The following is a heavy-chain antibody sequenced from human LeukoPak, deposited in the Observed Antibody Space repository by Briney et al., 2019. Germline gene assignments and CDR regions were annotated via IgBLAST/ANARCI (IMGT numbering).Heavy chain of an antibody. J-gene: IGHJ5*02. D-gene: IGHD1-26*01. CDR2: IDPSDSYT. CDR1: GYSFTSYW. Sequence: GESLKIFCKGSGYSFTSYWISWVRQMPGKGLEWMGRIDPSDSYTNYSPSFQGHVTISADKSISTAYLQWSSLKASDTAMYYCARHGWELLRSASWSDPWGQGTLVTVSS. CDR3: ARHGWELLRSASWSDP. V-gene: IGHV5-10-1*01.